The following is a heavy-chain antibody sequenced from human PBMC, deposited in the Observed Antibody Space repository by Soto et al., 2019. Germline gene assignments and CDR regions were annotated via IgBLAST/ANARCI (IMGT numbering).Heavy chain of an antibody. V-gene: IGHV3-33*01. D-gene: IGHD3-22*01. CDR3: ARDALAYYYDSSGYLSPNDAFDI. CDR1: GFTFSSYG. CDR2: RWYDGSNK. Sequence: PGGSLRLSCAASGFTFSSYGMHWVRQAPGKGLEWVAVRWYDGSNKYYTDSVKGRFTISRDNSKNTLYLQMNSLRAEDTAVYYCARDALAYYYDSSGYLSPNDAFDIWGQGTMVTVSS. J-gene: IGHJ3*02.